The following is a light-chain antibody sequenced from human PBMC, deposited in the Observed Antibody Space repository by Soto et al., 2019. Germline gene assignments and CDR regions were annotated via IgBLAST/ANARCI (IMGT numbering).Light chain of an antibody. CDR3: QHRSNWPPIT. V-gene: IGKV3-11*01. CDR2: NAS. J-gene: IGKJ5*01. Sequence: EIALTQSPGTVSLSPGERATLSCRASESVSSYLAWYQQKPGQAPRLLIYNASNRATGIPASFSGSGSGTDFTLTISSLESEDFAVYYCQHRSNWPPITFGQGTRLEIK. CDR1: ESVSSY.